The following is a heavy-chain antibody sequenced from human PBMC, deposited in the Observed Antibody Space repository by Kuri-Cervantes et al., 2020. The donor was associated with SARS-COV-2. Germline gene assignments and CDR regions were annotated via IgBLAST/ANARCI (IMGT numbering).Heavy chain of an antibody. J-gene: IGHJ5*02. Sequence: GESLKISCAASGLDIRSEYMTWVRQAPGKGLEWVSVIYSGGGGGGTHYAESAQGRFRISRDDSKNTMYLQMDSVRPEDTAVYYCAKRSDSAGDFWSGYYTGNWFDPWGQGTLVTVSS. CDR1: GLDIRSEY. D-gene: IGHD3-3*01. CDR3: AKRSDSAGDFWSGYYTGNWFDP. CDR2: IYSGGGGGGT. V-gene: IGHV3-53*01.